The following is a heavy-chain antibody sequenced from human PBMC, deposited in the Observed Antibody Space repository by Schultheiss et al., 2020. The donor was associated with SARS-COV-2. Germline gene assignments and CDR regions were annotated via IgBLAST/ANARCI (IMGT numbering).Heavy chain of an antibody. Sequence: GGSLRLSCAASGFLFDSYVMHWVRQGPGKGLEWVAVIWYDGGNKYYVDSVKGRFSISRDNLKNTLYLQMNSLRAEDTAVYYCARVRAAGATPYYYFGMDVWGQGTTVTVSS. CDR3: ARVRAAGATPYYYFGMDV. CDR2: IWYDGGNK. J-gene: IGHJ6*02. D-gene: IGHD1-26*01. CDR1: GFLFDSYV. V-gene: IGHV3-33*01.